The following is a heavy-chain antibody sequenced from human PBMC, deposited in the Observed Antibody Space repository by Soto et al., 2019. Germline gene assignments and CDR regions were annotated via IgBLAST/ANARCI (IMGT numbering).Heavy chain of an antibody. V-gene: IGHV3-23*01. CDR3: SKDKYYYESAADDPFDV. Sequence: GGSLRLSCAASGFTFSSYDMHWVRQATGKGLEWVSSITASGGATYYTDSVKGRFTISRDNSKDTLYLQMHGLRAEDTAVYYCSKDKYYYESAADDPFDVWGQG. CDR2: ITASGGAT. CDR1: GFTFSSYD. J-gene: IGHJ4*02. D-gene: IGHD3-22*01.